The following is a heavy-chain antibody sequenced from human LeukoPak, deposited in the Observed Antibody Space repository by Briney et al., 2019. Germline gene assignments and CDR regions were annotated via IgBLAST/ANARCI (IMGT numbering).Heavy chain of an antibody. D-gene: IGHD3-22*01. CDR3: ARAGRGYYDSSGYYPFDY. V-gene: IGHV3-74*01. CDR2: INSDGSST. CDR1: GFTFSSYW. J-gene: IGHJ4*02. Sequence: PGGSLRLSCAASGFTFSSYWMHWVRQAPGKGLVWVSRINSDGSSTSYADSVKGRFTISGDNAKNTLYLQMNSLRAEDTAVYYCARAGRGYYDSSGYYPFDYWGQGTLVTVSS.